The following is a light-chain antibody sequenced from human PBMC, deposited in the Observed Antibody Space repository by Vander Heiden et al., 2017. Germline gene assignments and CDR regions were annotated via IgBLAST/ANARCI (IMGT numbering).Light chain of an antibody. CDR2: GAS. Sequence: IVLTQSPATLSVSPGERATLSCRASQSGSSNSAWYQQKPGQATRLLIYGASTRATGIPARCSGSGSGTEFTLTISSLQSEDFAVYYCQQYNNWPPLTFGGGTKVEIK. CDR1: QSGSSN. CDR3: QQYNNWPPLT. V-gene: IGKV3-15*01. J-gene: IGKJ4*01.